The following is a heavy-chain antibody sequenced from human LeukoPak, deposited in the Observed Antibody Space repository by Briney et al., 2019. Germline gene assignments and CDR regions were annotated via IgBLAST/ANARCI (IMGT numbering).Heavy chain of an antibody. Sequence: PSETLSLTCTVSGGSISSYYWSWIRQPPGKGLEWIGYIYYSGSTNYNPSLKSRVTISVDTSKNQFSLKLSSVTAADTAVYYCARLGGSGSYYPLAYYYYGMDVWGQGTTVTVSS. V-gene: IGHV4-59*08. CDR1: GGSISSYY. J-gene: IGHJ6*02. D-gene: IGHD3-10*01. CDR2: IYYSGST. CDR3: ARLGGSGSYYPLAYYYYGMDV.